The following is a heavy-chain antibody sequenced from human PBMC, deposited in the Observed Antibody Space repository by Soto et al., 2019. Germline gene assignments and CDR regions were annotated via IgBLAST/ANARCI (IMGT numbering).Heavy chain of an antibody. CDR1: GFTFSSYA. Sequence: GGSLRLSCAASGFTFSSYAMSWVRQAPGKGLEWVSAISGSGGSTYYADSVKGRFTISRDNSKNTLYLQMNSLRAEDTAVYYCAKDHRARALYDFWSGSLDYWGQGTLVTVSS. J-gene: IGHJ4*02. CDR3: AKDHRARALYDFWSGSLDY. D-gene: IGHD3-3*01. V-gene: IGHV3-23*01. CDR2: ISGSGGST.